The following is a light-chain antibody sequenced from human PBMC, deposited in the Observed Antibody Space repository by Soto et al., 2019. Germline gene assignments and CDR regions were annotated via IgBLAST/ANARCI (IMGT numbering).Light chain of an antibody. CDR3: QHYNSYSEA. Sequence: IRMTQSPSSLSASTGDRVTITCRASQGISSYLAWYQQKPGKAPKLLIYAASTLQSGVPSRFSGSGSGTEFTLTISSLQPDDFATYYCQHYNSYSEAFGQGTKVDIK. V-gene: IGKV1-8*01. CDR2: AAS. J-gene: IGKJ1*01. CDR1: QGISSY.